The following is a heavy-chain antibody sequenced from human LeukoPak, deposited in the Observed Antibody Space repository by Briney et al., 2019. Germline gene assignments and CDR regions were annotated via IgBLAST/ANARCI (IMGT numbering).Heavy chain of an antibody. J-gene: IGHJ4*02. D-gene: IGHD3-10*01. Sequence: ASVKVSCKASGYTFTSYYMHWVRQAPGQGLEWMGIINPSGGSTSYAQKFQGRVTMTRDTSTSTVYMELSRLRSDDTAVYYCAPGSRNVPLDYWGQGTLVTVPS. CDR1: GYTFTSYY. CDR3: APGSRNVPLDY. V-gene: IGHV1-46*01. CDR2: INPSGGST.